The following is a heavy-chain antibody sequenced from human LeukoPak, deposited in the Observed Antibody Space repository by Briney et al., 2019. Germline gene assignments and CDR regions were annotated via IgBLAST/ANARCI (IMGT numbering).Heavy chain of an antibody. J-gene: IGHJ4*02. D-gene: IGHD6-13*01. CDR1: GGSISSGGYS. CDR2: IYYSGST. CDR3: AENAAGVIY. Sequence: PSETLSLTCAVSGGSISSGGYSWSWIRQPPGKGLEWIGSIYYSGSTYYNPSLKSRVTISVDTSKNQFSLKLSSVTAADTAVYYCAENAAGVIYWGQGTLVTVSS. V-gene: IGHV4-39*01.